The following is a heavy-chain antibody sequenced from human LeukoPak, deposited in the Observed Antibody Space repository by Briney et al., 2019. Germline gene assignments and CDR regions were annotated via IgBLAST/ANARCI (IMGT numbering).Heavy chain of an antibody. Sequence: SETLSLTCTVSGYSISNGYYWGWMRQPPGKGLEWIGSIYHSGRTHYNPSLKSRVIISVDTSKNYFSLKLSSVTAADTAVYYCARDRYDILTGYYSADWGQGTPVTVSA. CDR2: IYHSGRT. CDR3: ARDRYDILTGYYSAD. D-gene: IGHD3-9*01. CDR1: GYSISNGYY. V-gene: IGHV4-38-2*02. J-gene: IGHJ4*02.